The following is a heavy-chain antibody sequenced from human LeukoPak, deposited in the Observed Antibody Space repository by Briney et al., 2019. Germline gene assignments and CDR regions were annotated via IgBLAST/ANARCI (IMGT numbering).Heavy chain of an antibody. V-gene: IGHV3-7*02. J-gene: IGHJ4*02. CDR1: GGSISSYY. CDR2: INQDGDEK. Sequence: PSETLSLTCTVSGGSISSYYWSWVRQAPGKGLEWVANINQDGDEKYYVDSVKGRFSVSRDNAKNSVDLQMHSLRAEDTALYYCARPYDSNRDHSGYGYWGRGTLVTVSS. D-gene: IGHD5-12*01. CDR3: ARPYDSNRDHSGYGY.